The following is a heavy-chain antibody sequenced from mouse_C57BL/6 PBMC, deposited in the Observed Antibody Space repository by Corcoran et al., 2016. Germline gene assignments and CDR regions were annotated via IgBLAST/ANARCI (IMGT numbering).Heavy chain of an antibody. J-gene: IGHJ2*01. D-gene: IGHD2-4*01. CDR2: INPYNGGT. V-gene: IGHV1-19*01. CDR3: AREEGNDYDGYFDY. CDR1: GYTFTDYY. Sequence: EVQLQQSGPVLVKPGASVKMSCKASGYTFTDYYMNWVKQSHGKSLEWIGVINPYNGGTSYNQKFKGKATLTVDKSSSTAYMELNSLTSEDSAVYYCAREEGNDYDGYFDYWGQGTTLTVSS.